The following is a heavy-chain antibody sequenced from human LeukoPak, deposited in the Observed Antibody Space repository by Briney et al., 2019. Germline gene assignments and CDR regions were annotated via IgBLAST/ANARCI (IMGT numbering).Heavy chain of an antibody. D-gene: IGHD6-19*01. CDR2: TSYDGSDT. Sequence: GGSLRLSCATSGFTFSSYGMHWVRQAPGKGLEWVAVTSYDGSDTYYADSVKGRFTISRDNSKNTLYLQINSLRAEDTAVYYCAKDRWIRRISLAGQDYRGQGTLVTVSS. CDR1: GFTFSSYG. CDR3: AKDRWIRRISLAGQDY. J-gene: IGHJ4*02. V-gene: IGHV3-30*18.